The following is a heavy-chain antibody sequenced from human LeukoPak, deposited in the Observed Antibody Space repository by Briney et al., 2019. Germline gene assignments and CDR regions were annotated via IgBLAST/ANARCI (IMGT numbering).Heavy chain of an antibody. CDR1: GFTFSDHY. D-gene: IGHD4-11*01. V-gene: IGHV3-11*01. J-gene: IGHJ4*02. Sequence: GGSLRLSCAASGFTFSDHYMSWIRQAPGKGLEWLSYISRSGDTTYYADSVKGRFTVSRDNAKNSLYLQMNSLTVDDTAVYYCAKVEGYSNYFEFDYWGQGTLVTVSS. CDR2: ISRSGDTT. CDR3: AKVEGYSNYFEFDY.